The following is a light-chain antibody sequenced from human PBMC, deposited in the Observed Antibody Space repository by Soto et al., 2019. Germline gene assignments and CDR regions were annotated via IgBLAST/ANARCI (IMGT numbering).Light chain of an antibody. CDR3: NSFAGRNNVV. J-gene: IGLJ3*02. Sequence: QSALTQPPSASGSPGQSVTISCTGTSSDIGAYDYVSWYQQHPGKAPKLMIYEVTKRPSGVRDRFSGAKSGNTASLTVSGLKAEDEAVYYRNSFAGRNNVVFGGGTKLTVL. V-gene: IGLV2-8*01. CDR2: EVT. CDR1: SSDIGAYDY.